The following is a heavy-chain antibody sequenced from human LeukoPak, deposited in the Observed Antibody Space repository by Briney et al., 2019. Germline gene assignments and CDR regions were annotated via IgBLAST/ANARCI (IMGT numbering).Heavy chain of an antibody. CDR2: INPNSGST. J-gene: IGHJ4*02. CDR1: GYTFTGYY. V-gene: IGHV1-2*02. Sequence: ASVKVSCKASGYTFTGYYMHWVRQAPGQGPEWMGWINPNSGSTNYTQKFQGRVSMTRDTSISTAYMDLSSLRSDDTAVYYCARFSSDNSLDYWGQGTLVTVSS. CDR3: ARFSSDNSLDY. D-gene: IGHD1-1*01.